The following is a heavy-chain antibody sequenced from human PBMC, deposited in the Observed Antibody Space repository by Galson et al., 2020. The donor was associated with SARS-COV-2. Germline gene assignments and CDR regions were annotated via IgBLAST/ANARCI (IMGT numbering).Heavy chain of an antibody. CDR2: ISHSGGT. V-gene: IGHV4-30-2*01. CDR3: AKLHYGENAPEALDI. D-gene: IGHD4-17*01. Sequence: SEPLSLPCAVSGTSISSGSYSWNWIRQPPGKGLEWIGYISHSGGTYYNPSLKSRVTISGDRSKNQFSLRLSSVTAADTAVYYCAKLHYGENAPEALDIWSSGARVT. CDR1: GTSISSGSYS. J-gene: IGHJ3*02.